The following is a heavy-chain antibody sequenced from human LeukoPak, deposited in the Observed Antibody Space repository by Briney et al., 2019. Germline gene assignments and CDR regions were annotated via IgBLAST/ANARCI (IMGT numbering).Heavy chain of an antibody. V-gene: IGHV3-30*02. CDR1: GFTFSSFG. D-gene: IGHD1-26*01. Sequence: GGSLRLSCEASGFTFSSFGMHWVRQAPGKGLEWVAFIRRDGDVIYYADSVKGRFTISRDNSKNTLYLQMNSLRAEDTAVYYCAREPIVGATIGSTIPLYFQHWGQGTLVTVSS. CDR2: IRRDGDVI. CDR3: AREPIVGATIGSTIPLYFQH. J-gene: IGHJ1*01.